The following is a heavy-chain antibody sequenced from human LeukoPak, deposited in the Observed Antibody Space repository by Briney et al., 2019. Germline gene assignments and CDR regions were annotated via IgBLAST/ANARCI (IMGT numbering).Heavy chain of an antibody. CDR1: GGSISSYY. CDR3: ARGYYYDSSGYYYVAFDI. J-gene: IGHJ3*02. Sequence: SETLSLTCTVSGGSISSYYWSWIRQPPGKGLEWIGYIYYSGSTNYNPSLKSRVTISVDTSKNQFSLKLSSVTAADTAVYYCARGYYYDSSGYYYVAFDIWGQGTMVTVSS. CDR2: IYYSGST. V-gene: IGHV4-59*01. D-gene: IGHD3-22*01.